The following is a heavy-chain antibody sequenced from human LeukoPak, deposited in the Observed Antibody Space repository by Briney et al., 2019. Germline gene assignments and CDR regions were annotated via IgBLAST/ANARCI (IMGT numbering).Heavy chain of an antibody. J-gene: IGHJ4*02. CDR2: ISAYNGNT. D-gene: IGHD3-22*01. CDR1: GHTLTELP. CDR3: ARDRPHHPAEYYYDSSGPNPLDY. Sequence: ASVTVSCTVSGHTLTELPMHWVRQAPGQGLEWMGWISAYNGNTNYAQKLQGRVTMTTDTSTSTAYMELRSLRSDDTAVYYCARDRPHHPAEYYYDSSGPNPLDYWGQGTLVTVSS. V-gene: IGHV1-18*01.